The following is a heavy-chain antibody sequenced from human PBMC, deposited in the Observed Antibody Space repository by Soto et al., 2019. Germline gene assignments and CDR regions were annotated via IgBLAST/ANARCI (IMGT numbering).Heavy chain of an antibody. J-gene: IGHJ4*02. V-gene: IGHV4-38-2*02. CDR3: EKNTSGRNFDY. Sequence: PSETLSLTCTVSSSPINSRYYWGWIRQTPGKGLEWVASIYHSGSTHYSPSLKSRATISVDTSNNQFSLRLSSVTAADTAIYYCEKNTSGRNFDYWGQGTQVTVSS. CDR2: IYHSGST. CDR1: SSPINSRYY. D-gene: IGHD6-19*01.